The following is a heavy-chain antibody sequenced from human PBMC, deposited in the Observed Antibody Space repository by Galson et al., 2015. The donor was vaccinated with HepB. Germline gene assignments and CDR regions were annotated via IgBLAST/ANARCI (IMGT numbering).Heavy chain of an antibody. CDR3: ARDGSYDFWSGYYLP. J-gene: IGHJ5*02. Sequence: SLRLSCAASGFTFSDYHMSWIRQAPGKGLEWVSYISSSGSTIYYADSVKGRFTISRDNAKNSLYLQMNSLRAEDTAVYYCARDGSYDFWSGYYLPWGQGTLVTVSS. D-gene: IGHD3-3*01. V-gene: IGHV3-11*01. CDR1: GFTFSDYH. CDR2: ISSSGSTI.